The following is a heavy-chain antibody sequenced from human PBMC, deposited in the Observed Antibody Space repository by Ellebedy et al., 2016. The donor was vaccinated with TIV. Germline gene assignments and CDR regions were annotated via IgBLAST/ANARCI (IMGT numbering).Heavy chain of an antibody. CDR2: ISAYNGKT. CDR3: ARVGFPPGGDY. Sequence: AASVKVSCKASGYTFITYGISWVRQAPGQGLEWMGWISAYNGKTKYVQKFQGRVIMTTETSTSTAHMELRSLRSDDTAVYYCARVGFPPGGDYWGQGTLVTVSS. J-gene: IGHJ4*02. CDR1: GYTFITYG. D-gene: IGHD3-10*01. V-gene: IGHV1-18*01.